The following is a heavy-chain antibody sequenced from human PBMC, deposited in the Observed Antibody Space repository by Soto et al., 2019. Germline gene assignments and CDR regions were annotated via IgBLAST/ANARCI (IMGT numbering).Heavy chain of an antibody. CDR1: GGTFSSYA. J-gene: IGHJ6*02. CDR2: IIPISGTA. D-gene: IGHD2-2*01. V-gene: IGHV1-69*01. Sequence: QVQLVQSVAEVKKPGSSVKVSCKASGGTFSSYAISWVRQAPGQGLEWMGGIIPISGTANYAQKFQVRVTITADESTNMELSSLRSEDTAVYYCARSQGSSTSLEIYYYYYYGMDVWGQGTTVPVSS. CDR3: ARSQGSSTSLEIYYYYYYGMDV.